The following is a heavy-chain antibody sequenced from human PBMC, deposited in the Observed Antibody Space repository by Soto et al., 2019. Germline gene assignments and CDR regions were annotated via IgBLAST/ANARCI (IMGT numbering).Heavy chain of an antibody. V-gene: IGHV1-69*02. Sequence: QVQLVQSRAEVKKPGSSVKVSCKASGGTFSSYTISWVRQAPGQGLEWMGRIIPILGIANYAQKFQGRVTITADKSTSTAYMELSSLRSEDTAVYYCARTRMQQLVRYLSADYFDYWGQGTLVTVSS. J-gene: IGHJ4*02. CDR1: GGTFSSYT. CDR2: IIPILGIA. CDR3: ARTRMQQLVRYLSADYFDY. D-gene: IGHD6-13*01.